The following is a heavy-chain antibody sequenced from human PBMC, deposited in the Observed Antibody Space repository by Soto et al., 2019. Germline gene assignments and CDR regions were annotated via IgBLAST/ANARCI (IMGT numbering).Heavy chain of an antibody. CDR3: ARGLAGTPPNWFDP. CDR2: IYYSGST. V-gene: IGHV4-30-4*01. CDR1: DGSSSSGDYL. D-gene: IGHD6-19*01. Sequence: SLTCPVSDGSSSSGDYLWCWMRQPQGKGLEWIGYIYYSGSTYYNPSLKSRVTISVDTSKNQFSLKLSSVTAADTAVYYCARGLAGTPPNWFDPWGQGPLVTGPS. J-gene: IGHJ5*02.